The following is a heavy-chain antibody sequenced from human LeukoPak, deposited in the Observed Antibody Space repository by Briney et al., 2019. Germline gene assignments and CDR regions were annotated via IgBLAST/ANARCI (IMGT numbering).Heavy chain of an antibody. D-gene: IGHD1-26*01. V-gene: IGHV4-59*01. J-gene: IGHJ6*02. CDR2: IYYRGST. CDR3: ESDRKGLGSYYAVNYYYSGMDV. Sequence: SETLSLTCTVSGGSISSYYGSWMREPPGKGVGWRGYIYYRGSTKYNPSLKSRVTISVDTPKNKFSLKLSSVPAADTAVHYCESDRKGLGSYYAVNYYYSGMDVWGQGTTVTVSS. CDR1: GGSISSYY.